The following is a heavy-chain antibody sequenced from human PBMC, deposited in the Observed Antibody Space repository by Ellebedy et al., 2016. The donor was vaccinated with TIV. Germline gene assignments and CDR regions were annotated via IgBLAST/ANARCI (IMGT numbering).Heavy chain of an antibody. J-gene: IGHJ2*01. D-gene: IGHD6-13*01. CDR2: IYHSGST. CDR1: GGSISSGGYS. CDR3: ARDSKGAIAAAGTSWYFDL. Sequence: SETLSLTXAVSGGSISSGGYSWSWIRQPPGKGLEWIGYIYHSGSTYYNPSLKSRVTISVDRSKNQFSLKLSSVTAADTAVYYCARDSKGAIAAAGTSWYFDLWGRGTLVTVSS. V-gene: IGHV4-30-2*01.